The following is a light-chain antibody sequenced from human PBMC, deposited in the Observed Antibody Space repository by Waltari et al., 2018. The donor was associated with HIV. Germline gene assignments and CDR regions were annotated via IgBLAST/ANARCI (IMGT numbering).Light chain of an antibody. CDR2: RDS. J-gene: IGLJ2*01. V-gene: IGLV3-25*03. CDR1: ELASQS. Sequence: SSDLTQAPSVSVSPGQTASISCSGHELASQSVHWYPEKAGKAPVLVIFRDSERPLGIPERISGSRSGILATLTISGVLAEDEADYYCQSAATSGTSVVFGGGTKLTVL. CDR3: QSAATSGTSVV.